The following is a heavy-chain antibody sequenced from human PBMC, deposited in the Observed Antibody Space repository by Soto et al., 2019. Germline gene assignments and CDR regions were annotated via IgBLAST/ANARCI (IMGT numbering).Heavy chain of an antibody. J-gene: IGHJ6*02. CDR3: TTDHEVAAPWDYYYGMDV. Sequence: LRLSCAASGFTFSNAWMSWVRQAPGKGLEWVGRIKSKTDGGTTDYAAPVKGRFTISRDDSKNTLYLQMNSLKTEDTAVYYCTTDHEVAAPWDYYYGMDVWGQGTTVTVSS. D-gene: IGHD6-19*01. CDR2: IKSKTDGGTT. CDR1: GFTFSNAW. V-gene: IGHV3-15*01.